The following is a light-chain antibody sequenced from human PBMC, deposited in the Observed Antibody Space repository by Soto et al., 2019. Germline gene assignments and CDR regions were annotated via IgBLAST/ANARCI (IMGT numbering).Light chain of an antibody. J-gene: IGKJ1*01. CDR1: QTISMW. V-gene: IGKV1-5*01. CDR2: DAS. CDR3: RQYDTYPWT. Sequence: DIEMTQSPSTLSASVGDRVTISCRASQTISMWLAWYQQKPGKAPKFLIYDASTLESGVPSRFSGSGYGTEFSLTISSLQPDDFATYYCRQYDTYPWTFGQGTKVDIK.